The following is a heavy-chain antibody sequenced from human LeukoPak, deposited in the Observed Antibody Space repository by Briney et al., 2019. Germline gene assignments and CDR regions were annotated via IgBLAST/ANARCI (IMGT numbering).Heavy chain of an antibody. Sequence: GGSLRLSCAASGFRFSSYSMNWVRQAPGKGLEWVSSISSGSSYIDYADSVKGRFTISRDNAKNSLYLQMDSLRAEDTAVYYCARFIREATYYFDYWGQGTLVTVSS. V-gene: IGHV3-21*01. J-gene: IGHJ4*02. D-gene: IGHD1-26*01. CDR2: ISSGSSYI. CDR1: GFRFSSYS. CDR3: ARFIREATYYFDY.